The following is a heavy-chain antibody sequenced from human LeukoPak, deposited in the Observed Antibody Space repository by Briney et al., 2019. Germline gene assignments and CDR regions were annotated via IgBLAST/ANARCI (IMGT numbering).Heavy chain of an antibody. CDR2: IYHSGST. CDR1: GYSFSSGYY. CDR3: ARTPSAVEPGGLPYYFDY. D-gene: IGHD3-16*01. J-gene: IGHJ4*02. V-gene: IGHV4-38-2*02. Sequence: PSETLSLTCTVSGYSFSSGYYWGWIRQPPGKGLEWIGSIYHSGSTYYNPSLKSRVTISVDTSKNQFSLKLSSVTAADTAVYYCARTPSAVEPGGLPYYFDYWGQGTLVTVSS.